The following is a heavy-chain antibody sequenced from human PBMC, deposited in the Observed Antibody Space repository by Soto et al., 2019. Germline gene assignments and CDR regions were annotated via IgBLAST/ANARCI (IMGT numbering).Heavy chain of an antibody. J-gene: IGHJ3*02. V-gene: IGHV1-24*01. CDR2: FDPEDGET. D-gene: IGHD6-13*01. Sequence: ASVKVSCKVSGYTLTELSMHWVRQAPGKGLEWMGGFDPEDGETIYAQKFQGRVTMTEDTSTGTAYMELRSLRSDDTAVYYCARTYSSSWYSAFDIWGQGTMVTVSS. CDR1: GYTLTELS. CDR3: ARTYSSSWYSAFDI.